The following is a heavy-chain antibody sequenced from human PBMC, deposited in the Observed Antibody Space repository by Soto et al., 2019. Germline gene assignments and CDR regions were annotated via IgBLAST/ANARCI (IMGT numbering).Heavy chain of an antibody. J-gene: IGHJ6*02. Sequence: PGGSLRLSCAAPGFTFSSYDMHWVCQATGKGLEWVSAIGTAGDTYYPGSVKGRFTISRENAKNSLYLQMNSLRAGDTAVYYCARAPRVVPAAIAYYYGMDVWGQGTTVTVSS. D-gene: IGHD2-2*01. V-gene: IGHV3-13*01. CDR1: GFTFSSYD. CDR3: ARAPRVVPAAIAYYYGMDV. CDR2: IGTAGDT.